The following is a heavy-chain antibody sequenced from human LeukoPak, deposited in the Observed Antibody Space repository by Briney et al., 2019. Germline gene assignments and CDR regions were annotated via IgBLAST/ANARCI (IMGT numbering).Heavy chain of an antibody. CDR2: ISGSGGST. CDR3: AKDSISAAARGDAFDI. D-gene: IGHD6-13*01. V-gene: IGHV3-23*01. CDR1: GCTFNNYA. J-gene: IGHJ3*02. Sequence: GGSLRFSCVASGCTFNNYAMNWVRQAPGKGLEWVSAISGSGGSTYYADSVKGRFTISRDNSKNTLYLQMNSLRAEDTALYYCAKDSISAAARGDAFDIWGQGTMVTVSS.